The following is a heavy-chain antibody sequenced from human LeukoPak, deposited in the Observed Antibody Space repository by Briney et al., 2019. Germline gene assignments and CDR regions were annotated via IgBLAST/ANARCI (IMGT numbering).Heavy chain of an antibody. CDR2: ISNGKT. Sequence: GGSLRLSCAASGFPFSSHAMSWVRQPPGKGLEWVAAISNGKTYYADSVRGRLAISRDDSTNTVYLHMNSLRDEDTALYHCVREAGYCAPVCVKTNWFDPWGQGTLVTVSS. CDR1: GFPFSSHA. D-gene: IGHD2-15*01. J-gene: IGHJ5*02. CDR3: VREAGYCAPVCVKTNWFDP. V-gene: IGHV3-23*01.